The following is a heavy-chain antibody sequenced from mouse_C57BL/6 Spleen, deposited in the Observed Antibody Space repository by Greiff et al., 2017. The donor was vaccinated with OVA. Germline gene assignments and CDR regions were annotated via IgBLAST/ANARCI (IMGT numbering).Heavy chain of an antibody. V-gene: IGHV7-1*01. CDR1: GFTFSDFY. Sequence: EVKVVESGGGLVQSGRSLRLSCATSGFTFSDFYMEWVRQAPGKGLEWIAASRNKANDYTTEYSASVKGRFIVSRDTSQSILYLQMNALRAEDTAIYYCARETYYSNQAWFAYWGQGTLVTVSA. CDR2: SRNKANDYTT. D-gene: IGHD2-5*01. J-gene: IGHJ3*01. CDR3: ARETYYSNQAWFAY.